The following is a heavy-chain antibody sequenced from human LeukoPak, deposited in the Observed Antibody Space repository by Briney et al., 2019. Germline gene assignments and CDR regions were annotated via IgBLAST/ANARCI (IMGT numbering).Heavy chain of an antibody. Sequence: GGSLRLSCAASGFTVSSNFMTWVRQAPGKGLEWISMLYSGDDSYYADSVKGRFTISRDTSKNTLSLQMNSLRAEDTAMYYCTSLDGNAAGYWGQGTLVTVSS. V-gene: IGHV3-53*01. J-gene: IGHJ4*02. CDR1: GFTVSSNF. CDR2: LYSGDDS. CDR3: TSLDGNAAGY. D-gene: IGHD1-14*01.